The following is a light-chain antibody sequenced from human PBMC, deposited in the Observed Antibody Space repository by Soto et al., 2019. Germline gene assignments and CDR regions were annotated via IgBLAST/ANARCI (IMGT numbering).Light chain of an antibody. V-gene: IGKV1-9*01. J-gene: IGKJ1*01. CDR2: AAS. CDR1: QGISSY. CDR3: QQINSYPWT. Sequence: DIQLTQSPSFLSASVGDRVTITCRARQGISSYLAWYQQKPGKVPKLLIYAASTLQSGVPSRFSGSGSGTEFTLTISSLQPEDFATYYCQQINSYPWTFGQGTKVEIK.